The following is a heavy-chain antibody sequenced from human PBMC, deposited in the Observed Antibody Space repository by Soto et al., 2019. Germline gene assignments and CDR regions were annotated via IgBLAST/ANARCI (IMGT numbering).Heavy chain of an antibody. Sequence: RASVKVSCKASGYTSADFGISWVRQAPGQGLEWMGWVSGNNGASNPAPKVQGRITMTLDTSTGVSYMALRSLRSDDTAIYYCVRDQKYFRVNGNWFDSWGQGTLATSPQ. CDR2: VSGNNGAS. J-gene: IGHJ5*01. V-gene: IGHV1-18*04. D-gene: IGHD2-2*01. CDR1: GYTSADFG. CDR3: VRDQKYFRVNGNWFDS.